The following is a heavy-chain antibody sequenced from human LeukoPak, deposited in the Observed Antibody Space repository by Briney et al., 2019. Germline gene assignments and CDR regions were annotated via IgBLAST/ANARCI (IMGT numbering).Heavy chain of an antibody. CDR2: ISSSGSTI. CDR1: GFTFSSYE. V-gene: IGHV3-48*03. D-gene: IGHD3-22*01. Sequence: PGGSLRLSCAASGFTFSSYEMNWVRQAPGKGLEWVSYISSSGSTIYYDDSVKGRFTISRDNSKNTLYLQMISLRAEDTAVYYCAKRDYYYDSSGYYYERGFDFWGQGTLVTVSS. CDR3: AKRDYYYDSSGYYYERGFDF. J-gene: IGHJ4*02.